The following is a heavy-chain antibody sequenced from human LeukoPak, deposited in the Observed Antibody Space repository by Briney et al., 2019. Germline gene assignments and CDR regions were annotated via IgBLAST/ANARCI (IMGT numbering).Heavy chain of an antibody. D-gene: IGHD3-10*01. J-gene: IGHJ4*02. CDR3: ARPRQVYGSGSYSFDC. Sequence: GESLKISCKGSGYSFTSYWIGWVRQMPGKGLEWMGIIYPGDSDTRYSPSFQGQVTISADKFISIAYLQWSSLKASDTAMYYCARPRQVYGSGSYSFDCWGQGTRVIVSS. V-gene: IGHV5-51*01. CDR2: IYPGDSDT. CDR1: GYSFTSYW.